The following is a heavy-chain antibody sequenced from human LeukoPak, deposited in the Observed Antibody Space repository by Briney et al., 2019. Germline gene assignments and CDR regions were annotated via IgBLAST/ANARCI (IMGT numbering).Heavy chain of an antibody. Sequence: GESLKISCEGSGYMFTSYWIGWVRQMSGKGLEWMGIIYPGDSDTRSSPSLQGQVTISADKSTSTAYLQWNSLKASGTAMYYCARYSMARGFDYWGQGTLVTVSS. CDR2: IYPGDSDT. V-gene: IGHV5-51*01. J-gene: IGHJ4*02. CDR3: ARYSMARGFDY. D-gene: IGHD3-10*01. CDR1: GYMFTSYW.